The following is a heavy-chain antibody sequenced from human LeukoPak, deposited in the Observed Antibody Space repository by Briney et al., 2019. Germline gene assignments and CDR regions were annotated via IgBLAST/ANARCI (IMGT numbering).Heavy chain of an antibody. D-gene: IGHD3-22*01. CDR3: ARDAYYDSSGYYYNY. V-gene: IGHV3-11*01. J-gene: IGHJ4*02. CDR2: ISSSGSTI. CDR1: GFTFSDYY. Sequence: PGGSLRLSCAASGFTFSDYYMSWIRQAPGKGLEWVSYISSSGSTIYYADSVKGRFTISRDNAKNSLYLQMNGLRAEDTAVYYCARDAYYDSSGYYYNYWGQGTLVTVSS.